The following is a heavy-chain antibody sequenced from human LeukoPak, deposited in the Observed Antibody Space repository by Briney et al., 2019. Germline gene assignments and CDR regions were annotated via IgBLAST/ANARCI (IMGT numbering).Heavy chain of an antibody. D-gene: IGHD3-10*01. CDR1: GYTFTSYG. CDR2: INPSGGST. J-gene: IGHJ6*03. Sequence: ASVKVSCKASGYTFTSYGISWVRQAPGQGLEWMGIINPSGGSTSYAQKFQGRVTMTRDTSTSTVYMELSSLRSEDTAVYYCARTGAYYYMDVWGKGTTVTVSS. CDR3: ARTGAYYYMDV. V-gene: IGHV1-46*01.